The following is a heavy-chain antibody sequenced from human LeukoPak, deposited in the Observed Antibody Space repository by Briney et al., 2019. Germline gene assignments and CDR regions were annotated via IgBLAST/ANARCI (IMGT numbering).Heavy chain of an antibody. Sequence: PGGSLRLSCAASGFTFSRYWMSWVRQAPGKGLEWVANIKQDGSAKYYVDSVKGRFTISRDNAKNSLYLQMNSLRAEDTAVYYCASNYYDSTGEAPFDYWGQGTLVTVS. CDR3: ASNYYDSTGEAPFDY. D-gene: IGHD3-22*01. CDR2: IKQDGSAK. J-gene: IGHJ4*02. CDR1: GFTFSRYW. V-gene: IGHV3-7*01.